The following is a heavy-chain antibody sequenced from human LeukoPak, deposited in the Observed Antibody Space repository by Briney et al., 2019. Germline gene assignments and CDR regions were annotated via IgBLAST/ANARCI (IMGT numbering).Heavy chain of an antibody. J-gene: IGHJ4*02. CDR2: IKQDGSEK. CDR3: ARERVVGGGFDY. CDR1: GFTFSSYG. Sequence: PGGSLRLSCAASGFTFSSYGMHWVRQAPGKGLEWVANIKQDGSEKYYVDSVKGRFTISRDNAKNSLYLQMNSLRAEDTAVYYCARERVVGGGFDYWGQGTLVTVSS. D-gene: IGHD1-26*01. V-gene: IGHV3-7*01.